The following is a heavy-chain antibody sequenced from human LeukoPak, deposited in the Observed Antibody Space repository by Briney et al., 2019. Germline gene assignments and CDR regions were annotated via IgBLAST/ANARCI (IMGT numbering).Heavy chain of an antibody. Sequence: PSQTLSLTCAVSGGSISSGGYSWSWIRQPPGKGLEWIGYIYHSGSTYYNPSLKSRVTISVDRSKTQFSLKLSSVTAADTAVYYCARENQRYCSGGSCYANRGPVDYWGQGTLVTVSS. CDR1: GGSISSGGYS. V-gene: IGHV4-30-2*01. D-gene: IGHD2-15*01. J-gene: IGHJ4*02. CDR2: IYHSGST. CDR3: ARENQRYCSGGSCYANRGPVDY.